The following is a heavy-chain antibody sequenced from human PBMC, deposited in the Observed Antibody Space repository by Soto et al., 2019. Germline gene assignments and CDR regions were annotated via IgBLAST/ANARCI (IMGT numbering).Heavy chain of an antibody. V-gene: IGHV1-2*02. CDR3: ARRRVDSGSPDY. Sequence: ASVKASCRPSWDTFAGYYMHWGRQAPGQGLEWMGWINPNSGGTNYAQKFQGRVTMTRDTYISTAYMELSRLSSDDTAVYYCARRRVDSGSPDYRGQGTLDTVSS. J-gene: IGHJ4*02. CDR1: WDTFAGYY. CDR2: INPNSGGT. D-gene: IGHD1-26*01.